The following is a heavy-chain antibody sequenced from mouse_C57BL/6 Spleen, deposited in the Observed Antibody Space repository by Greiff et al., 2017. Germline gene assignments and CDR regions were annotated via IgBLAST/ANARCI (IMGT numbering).Heavy chain of an antibody. CDR3: SRHYYSILYYYAMDY. J-gene: IGHJ4*01. D-gene: IGHD2-12*01. CDR1: GFTFSSYD. Sequence: EVKLVESGGGLVQPGGSLKLSCAASGFTFSSYDMSWVRQTPDKRLEWVATISSGDSYTYSPDSVKGRFTISRDNAKNNLYLQMSSLKSEDTAMYYCSRHYYSILYYYAMDYWGQGTSVTVSS. CDR2: ISSGDSYT. V-gene: IGHV5-6*03.